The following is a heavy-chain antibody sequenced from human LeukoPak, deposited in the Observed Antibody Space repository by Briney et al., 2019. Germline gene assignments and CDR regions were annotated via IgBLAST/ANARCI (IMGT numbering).Heavy chain of an antibody. D-gene: IGHD6-19*01. Sequence: ASVKVSCKASGGTFSSYAISWVRQAPGQGLEWMGGIIPIFGTANYAQKFQGRVTITADKSTSTAYMELSSLRSEDTAVYYCARTIAVGMNLYYYMDVWGKGTTVTVSS. CDR3: ARTIAVGMNLYYYMDV. CDR1: GGTFSSYA. J-gene: IGHJ6*03. CDR2: IIPIFGTA. V-gene: IGHV1-69*06.